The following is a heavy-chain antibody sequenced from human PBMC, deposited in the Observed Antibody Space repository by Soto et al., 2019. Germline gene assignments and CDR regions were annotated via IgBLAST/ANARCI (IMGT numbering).Heavy chain of an antibody. Sequence: GASVKVSCNASGYTFTGYYMHWVRQAPGQGLEWMGWINPNRGGTNYAQKFQGWVTMTRDTSISTAYMELSRLRSDDMAVYYCAGVMSIASADSAFDIWGQGTMVTVSS. D-gene: IGHD6-25*01. CDR1: GYTFTGYY. CDR2: INPNRGGT. J-gene: IGHJ3*02. CDR3: AGVMSIASADSAFDI. V-gene: IGHV1-2*04.